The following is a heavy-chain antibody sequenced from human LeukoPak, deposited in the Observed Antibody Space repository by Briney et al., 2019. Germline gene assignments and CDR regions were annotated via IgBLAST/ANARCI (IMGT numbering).Heavy chain of an antibody. V-gene: IGHV4-59*01. Sequence: SETLSLTCTVSGGSISSYYWSWIRQPPGKGLEWIGYIYYSGSINYNPSLKSRVTISVDASKNQFSLKLSSVTAADTAVYYCAREDPVYAMDYWGQGTLVTVSS. CDR2: IYYSGSI. CDR3: AREDPVYAMDY. J-gene: IGHJ4*02. D-gene: IGHD2-8*01. CDR1: GGSISSYY.